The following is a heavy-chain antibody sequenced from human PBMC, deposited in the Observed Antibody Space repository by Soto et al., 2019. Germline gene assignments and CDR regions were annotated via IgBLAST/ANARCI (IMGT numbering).Heavy chain of an antibody. J-gene: IGHJ4*02. V-gene: IGHV1-18*01. CDR3: ARDKGSAVSNPFDY. D-gene: IGHD3-10*01. CDR2: ISAYNGNT. CDR1: GYTFTSYG. Sequence: GASVKVSCKASGYTFTSYGISWVRQAPGQGLGWMGWISAYNGNTNYAQKRQGRVTMTTDTSTSTAYMELRSLRSDDTAVYYCARDKGSAVSNPFDYWGQGTLVTVSS.